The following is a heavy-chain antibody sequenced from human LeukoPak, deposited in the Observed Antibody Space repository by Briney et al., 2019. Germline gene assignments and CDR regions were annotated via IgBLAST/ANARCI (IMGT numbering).Heavy chain of an antibody. CDR1: GFTFSSYS. D-gene: IGHD3-10*01. J-gene: IGHJ6*02. CDR2: ISSSSSTI. CDR3: ARDRPNEFGEFGYGMDV. Sequence: GGSLRLSCAASGFTFSSYSMNWVRQAPGKGLEWVSYISSSSSTIYYADSVKGRFTISRDNAKNSLYLQMNSLRAEDTAVYYCARDRPNEFGEFGYGMDVWGQGTTVTVSS. V-gene: IGHV3-48*04.